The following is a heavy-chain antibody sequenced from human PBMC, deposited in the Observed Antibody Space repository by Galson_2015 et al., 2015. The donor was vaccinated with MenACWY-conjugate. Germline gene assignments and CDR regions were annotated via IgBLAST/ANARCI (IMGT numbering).Heavy chain of an antibody. CDR2: ISVSSTYI. J-gene: IGHJ3*01. D-gene: IGHD6-13*01. CDR3: ATQPGYWAFDY. Sequence: SLRLSCAVYGFTFTSYTMNWVRQAPRKGLEWVSSISVSSTYIHYADSAKGRFTISRDNAKNSLSLQMNSLRAEDTAVYFCATQPGYWAFDYWGQGTMVTVSS. V-gene: IGHV3-21*01. CDR1: GFTFTSYT.